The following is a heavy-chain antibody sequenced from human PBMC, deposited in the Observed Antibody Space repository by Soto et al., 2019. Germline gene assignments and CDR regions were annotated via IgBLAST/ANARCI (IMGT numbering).Heavy chain of an antibody. V-gene: IGHV1-69*08. Sequence: QVQLVQSGAEVKKPGSSVKVSCKASGGTFSSYTISWVRQAPGQGLEWMGRIIPILGIANYAQKFQGRVTITADKSTSTAYMELSSLRSEDTAVYYCARDPPLSSNNYASNYWCQGTLVTVSS. CDR3: ARDPPLSSNNYASNY. J-gene: IGHJ4*02. D-gene: IGHD3-22*01. CDR1: GGTFSSYT. CDR2: IIPILGIA.